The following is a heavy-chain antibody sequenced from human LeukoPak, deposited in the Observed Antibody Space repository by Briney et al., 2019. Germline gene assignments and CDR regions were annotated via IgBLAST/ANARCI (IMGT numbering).Heavy chain of an antibody. CDR2: IYYSGST. J-gene: IGHJ3*02. V-gene: IGHV4-59*12. D-gene: IGHD1-14*01. Sequence: KPSETLSLTCTVSGGSISSYYWSWIRQPPGKGLEWIGYIYYSGSTNYNPSLKSRVTISVDTSKNQFPLKLSSVTAADTAVYYCARDRQLPGAEPRIRQDAFDIWGQGTMVTVSS. CDR1: GGSISSYY. CDR3: ARDRQLPGAEPRIRQDAFDI.